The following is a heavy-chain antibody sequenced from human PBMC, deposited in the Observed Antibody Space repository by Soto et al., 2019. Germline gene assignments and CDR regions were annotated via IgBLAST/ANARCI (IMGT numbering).Heavy chain of an antibody. CDR2: IYSSGST. V-gene: IGHV4-59*01. Sequence: QVQLQESGPGLVKPSETLSLTCTVSGGSISNYYWSWIRQPPGKGLEWIGYIYSSGSTNYNPSLKSRVTISVDTSKNHFSLKLSSVTAADTAVYFCARMPVTMVRGVARYGMDVWGQGTTVTVSS. J-gene: IGHJ6*02. CDR1: GGSISNYY. CDR3: ARMPVTMVRGVARYGMDV. D-gene: IGHD3-10*01.